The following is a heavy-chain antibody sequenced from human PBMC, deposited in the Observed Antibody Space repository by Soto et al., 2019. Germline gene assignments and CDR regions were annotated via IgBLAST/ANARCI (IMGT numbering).Heavy chain of an antibody. CDR2: ISAYNGNT. Sequence: QVRLVQSGAEVKKPGASVKVSCKASGYTFTSYGISWVRQAPGQGLEWMGWISAYNGNTNYAQKLQGRVTMTTDTSTRTGYMEPRSLRSDDTAVYYCARAPKVGATAYWGQGTLVTVSS. V-gene: IGHV1-18*01. CDR1: GYTFTSYG. J-gene: IGHJ4*02. D-gene: IGHD1-26*01. CDR3: ARAPKVGATAY.